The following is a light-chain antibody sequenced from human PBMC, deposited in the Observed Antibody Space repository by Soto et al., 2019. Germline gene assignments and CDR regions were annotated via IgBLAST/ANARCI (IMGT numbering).Light chain of an antibody. V-gene: IGLV2-14*01. CDR1: SSDTAGYNY. J-gene: IGLJ1*01. Sequence: QSALTQPASVSGSPGQSITISCTGTSSDTAGYNYVSWYQQHPGKAPKLMIYEVSNRPSGVSNRFSGSQSGNTASLTISGLQAEDEADYYCSSYRSGGTFVFGSGTKLTVL. CDR3: SSYRSGGTFV. CDR2: EVS.